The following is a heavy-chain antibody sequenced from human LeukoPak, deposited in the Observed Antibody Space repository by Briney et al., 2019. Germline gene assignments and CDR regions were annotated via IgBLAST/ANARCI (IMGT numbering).Heavy chain of an antibody. CDR1: GGSITYRHYY. D-gene: IGHD1-26*01. Sequence: SETLSLTCSVSGGSITYRHYYWGWVRPPPGKGLEWIGGIYYSGSTYYNPSLKSRVTISIDTSRNEFSLRLSSVTAADTALYFCARQSGSYGGILDNWGQGILGTVSS. CDR2: IYYSGST. V-gene: IGHV4-39*01. J-gene: IGHJ4*02. CDR3: ARQSGSYGGILDN.